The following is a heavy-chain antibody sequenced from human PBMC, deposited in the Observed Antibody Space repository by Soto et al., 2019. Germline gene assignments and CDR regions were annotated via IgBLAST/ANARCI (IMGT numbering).Heavy chain of an antibody. Sequence: ASVKVSCKACGYTLTTFFMHFVRQAPGQCLEWMGVINPGYPSGRSTTYAQKFQGRVTMTTDTSTSTVYMELSRLRSDDTAVYYCAREAIVAGATTGMDVWGKGTTVTVSS. CDR3: AREAIVAGATTGMDV. D-gene: IGHD1-26*01. J-gene: IGHJ6*04. CDR2: INPGYPSGRST. V-gene: IGHV1-46*01. CDR1: GYTLTTFF.